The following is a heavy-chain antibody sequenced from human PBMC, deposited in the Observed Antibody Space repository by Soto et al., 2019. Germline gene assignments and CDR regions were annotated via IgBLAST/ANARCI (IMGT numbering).Heavy chain of an antibody. Sequence: QVQLVESGGGVVQPGRSLRLSCAASGFLFSSSGMHWVRQPPGKGLECVAIIWHDGSKTQYADSVKGRFIISRDNSNNTLYLQMSGLRAEDTAIYYCARGREGVYGDYFRSYFDYGGQGTLVTVSS. J-gene: IGHJ4*02. CDR2: IWHDGSKT. D-gene: IGHD4-17*01. V-gene: IGHV3-33*01. CDR1: GFLFSSSG. CDR3: ARGREGVYGDYFRSYFDY.